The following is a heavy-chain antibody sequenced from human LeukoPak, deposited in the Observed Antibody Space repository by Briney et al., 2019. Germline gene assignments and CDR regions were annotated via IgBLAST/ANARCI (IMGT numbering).Heavy chain of an antibody. CDR2: ISGDGGTT. CDR1: GFTFDDYA. CDR3: AKDPYYYDDSGYFYRILDY. Sequence: PGGSLGLSCAASGFTFDDYAMHWVRQAPGKGLEWVSLISGDGGTTYYADSVKGRFTMSRDNSKNSLYLQMNSLRTEDTALYYCAKDPYYYDDSGYFYRILDYWGQGTLVTVSS. V-gene: IGHV3-43*02. J-gene: IGHJ4*02. D-gene: IGHD3-22*01.